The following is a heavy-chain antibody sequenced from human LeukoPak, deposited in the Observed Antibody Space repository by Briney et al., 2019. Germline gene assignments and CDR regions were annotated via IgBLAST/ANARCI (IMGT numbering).Heavy chain of an antibody. CDR3: ARDGYSSGWYLKTPDYYYGMDV. Sequence: SETLSLTCTVSGGSISSYYWSWIRQPPGKGLEWIGYIYYSGSTNYNPSLKSRVTISVDTSKNQFSLKLSSVTAADTAVYYCARDGYSSGWYLKTPDYYYGMDVWGQGTTVTVSS. V-gene: IGHV4-59*01. CDR2: IYYSGST. D-gene: IGHD6-19*01. J-gene: IGHJ6*02. CDR1: GGSISSYY.